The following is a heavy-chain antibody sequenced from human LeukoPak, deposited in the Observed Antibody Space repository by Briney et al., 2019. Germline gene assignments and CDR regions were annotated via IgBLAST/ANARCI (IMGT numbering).Heavy chain of an antibody. CDR2: IYTSGST. CDR1: GGSIISYY. V-gene: IGHV4-4*07. J-gene: IGHJ6*02. D-gene: IGHD2-2*01. Sequence: SETLSLTCTGSGGSIISYYWSWIRQPAGKGLEWIGRIYTSGSTNYNPSLKSGVTMSVDTSKNQFSLKLSSVTAADAAVYYCARVLGYCSSTSCYDYYGMDVWGQGTTVTVSS. CDR3: ARVLGYCSSTSCYDYYGMDV.